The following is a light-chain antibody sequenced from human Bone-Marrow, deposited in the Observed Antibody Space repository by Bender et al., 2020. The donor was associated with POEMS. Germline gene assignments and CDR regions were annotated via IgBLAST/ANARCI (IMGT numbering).Light chain of an antibody. CDR3: QALDSTTTRV. CDR2: HDT. CDR1: KLGDKY. Sequence: SYELTQPPSVSVSPGQTASITCSGDKLGDKYVCWYQQKPGQSPVLVIYHDTKRPSGIPERFSGSNSGNTATLTISGNQAMDEDDYYCQALDSTTTRVFGGGTKLTVL. J-gene: IGLJ3*02. V-gene: IGLV3-1*01.